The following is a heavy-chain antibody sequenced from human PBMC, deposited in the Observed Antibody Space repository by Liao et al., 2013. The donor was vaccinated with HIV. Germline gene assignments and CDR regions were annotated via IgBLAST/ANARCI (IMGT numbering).Heavy chain of an antibody. J-gene: IGHJ5*02. D-gene: IGHD2-15*01. CDR3: ARSMLLRPNWFDP. CDR2: INDSGST. CDR1: GGSFSGYY. V-gene: IGHV4-34*01. Sequence: QVQLQQWGAGLLKPSETLSLTCAVYGGSFSGYYWSWIRQPPGKGLEWIGEINDSGSTNYNPSLKSRVTISIDTSKNQFSLKLSSVTAADTAVYYCARSMLLRPNWFDPWGQGTLVTVSS.